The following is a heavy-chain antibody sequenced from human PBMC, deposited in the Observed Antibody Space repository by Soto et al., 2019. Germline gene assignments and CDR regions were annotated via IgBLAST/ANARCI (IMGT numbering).Heavy chain of an antibody. Sequence: ASVKVSCKASGYTFTGYYMHWARQAPGQGLEWMGWINPNSGGTNYAQKFQGWVTMTRDTSISTAYMELSRLRSDDTAVYYCARENYGSGSYWDYWGQGTLVTVSS. J-gene: IGHJ4*02. V-gene: IGHV1-2*04. CDR3: ARENYGSGSYWDY. CDR1: GYTFTGYY. CDR2: INPNSGGT. D-gene: IGHD3-10*01.